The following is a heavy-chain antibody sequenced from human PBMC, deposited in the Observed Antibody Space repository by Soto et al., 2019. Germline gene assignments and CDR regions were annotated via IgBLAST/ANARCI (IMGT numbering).Heavy chain of an antibody. Sequence: SETLSLTCTVSGGSISSYYWSWIRQPPGRGLEWIGYISYSGSTNYNPSLKSRVTISVDTSKNQFSLKLSSVTAADTAVYYCARHYYGSGSYYNVDAFDIWGQGTMVNVS. CDR3: ARHYYGSGSYYNVDAFDI. CDR1: GGSISSYY. V-gene: IGHV4-59*08. D-gene: IGHD3-10*01. CDR2: ISYSGST. J-gene: IGHJ3*02.